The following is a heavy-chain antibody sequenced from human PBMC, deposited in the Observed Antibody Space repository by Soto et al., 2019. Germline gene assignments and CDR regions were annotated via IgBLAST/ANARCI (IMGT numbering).Heavy chain of an antibody. CDR3: AARNIVAPY. J-gene: IGHJ4*02. D-gene: IGHD5-12*01. Sequence: EVQLVESGGGLVQPGESLRLSCAASGFTVSSNYMSWVRQAPGKGLEWVSLIYSGGTTDYADSVKGRFTISRDNSKNTLYLQMNSLRAEHTAVYYCAARNIVAPYWGQGTLVTVSS. V-gene: IGHV3-66*01. CDR2: IYSGGTT. CDR1: GFTVSSNY.